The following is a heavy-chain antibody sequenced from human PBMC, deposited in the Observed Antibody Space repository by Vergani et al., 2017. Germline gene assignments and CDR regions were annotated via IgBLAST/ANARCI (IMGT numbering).Heavy chain of an antibody. V-gene: IGHV2-5*01. CDR1: GFSLSTSGVG. Sequence: QITLKESGPTLVKPTQTLTLTCTFSGFSLSTSGVGVGWIRQPPGKALEWLALIYWNDDKRYSPSLKSRLTITKDTSKNQVVLTMTNMDPVDTATYYCAHPVAGXSSSWSGRTGWFDPWGQGTLVTVSS. CDR2: IYWNDDK. D-gene: IGHD6-13*01. CDR3: AHPVAGXSSSWSGRTGWFDP. J-gene: IGHJ5*02.